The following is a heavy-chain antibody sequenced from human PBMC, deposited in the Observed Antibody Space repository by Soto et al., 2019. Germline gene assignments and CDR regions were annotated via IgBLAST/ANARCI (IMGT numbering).Heavy chain of an antibody. Sequence: GGSLRLSCAASGFTFSSYAMGWVRQAPGKGLEWVSAISGSGGSTYYADSVKGRFTISRDNSKNTLYLQMNSLRAEDTAVYYCAKVPDYDFWSGLNYYGMDVWGQGTTVTVSS. J-gene: IGHJ6*02. CDR2: ISGSGGST. V-gene: IGHV3-23*01. CDR3: AKVPDYDFWSGLNYYGMDV. D-gene: IGHD3-3*01. CDR1: GFTFSSYA.